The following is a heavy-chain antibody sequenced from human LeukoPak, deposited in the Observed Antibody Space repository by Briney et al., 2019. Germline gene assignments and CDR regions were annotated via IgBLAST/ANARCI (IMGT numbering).Heavy chain of an antibody. D-gene: IGHD1-26*01. J-gene: IGHJ4*02. CDR3: ARVVGATSRKRIDY. Sequence: SETLSLTCAVYGGSFSAYYWSWIRQPPGKGLEWIGEINHSGSTNYNPSLKSRVTISVDTSKNQFSLKLSSVTAADTAVYYCARVVGATSRKRIDYWGQGTLVTVSS. V-gene: IGHV4-34*01. CDR1: GGSFSAYY. CDR2: INHSGST.